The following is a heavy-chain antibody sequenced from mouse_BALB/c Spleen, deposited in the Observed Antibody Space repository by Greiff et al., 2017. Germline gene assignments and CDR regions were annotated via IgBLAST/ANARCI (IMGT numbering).Heavy chain of an antibody. D-gene: IGHD1-1*01. V-gene: IGHV1S127*01. J-gene: IGHJ2*01. Sequence: QVQLQQSGAELVKPGASVKMSCKASGYTFTSYWMHWVKQRPGQGLEWIGVIDPSDSYTSYNQKFKGKATLTVDTSSSTAYMQLSSLTSEDSAVYYCTRGRYYGSSYPLFDYWGQGTTLTVSS. CDR1: GYTFTSYW. CDR2: IDPSDSYT. CDR3: TRGRYYGSSYPLFDY.